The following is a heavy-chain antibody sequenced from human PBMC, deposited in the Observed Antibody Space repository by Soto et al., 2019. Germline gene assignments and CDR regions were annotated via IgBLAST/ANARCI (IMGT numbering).Heavy chain of an antibody. CDR3: ARGCIAARFLRYYYYGMDV. D-gene: IGHD6-6*01. Sequence: SETLSLTCTVSGGSVSSGSYYWSWIRQPPGKGLEWIGYIYYSGSTNYNPSLKSRVTISVDTSKNQFSLKLSSVTAADTAVYYCARGCIAARFLRYYYYGMDVWGQGTTVTVSS. J-gene: IGHJ6*02. CDR2: IYYSGST. CDR1: GGSVSSGSYY. V-gene: IGHV4-61*01.